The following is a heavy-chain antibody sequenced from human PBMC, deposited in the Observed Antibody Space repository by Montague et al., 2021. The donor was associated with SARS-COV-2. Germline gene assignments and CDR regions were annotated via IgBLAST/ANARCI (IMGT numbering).Heavy chain of an antibody. J-gene: IGHJ5*02. CDR3: AAQSSGGYCSSSSCYVWFDP. D-gene: IGHD2-2*01. CDR1: GGSFSGYF. Sequence: SETLSLTCGVYGGSFSGYFWTWIRQPPGKGLEWIGEINDGGSVTXXPSLKSRLTMSVDTSKKQFSLKLSSVTAADTAVYFCAAQSSGGYCSSSSCYVWFDPWGQGTLVTVSS. CDR2: INDGGSV. V-gene: IGHV4-34*01.